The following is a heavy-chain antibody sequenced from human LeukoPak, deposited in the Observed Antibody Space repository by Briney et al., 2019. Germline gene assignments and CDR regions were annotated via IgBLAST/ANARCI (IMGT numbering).Heavy chain of an antibody. V-gene: IGHV4-59*01. CDR2: IYYSRSI. CDR3: ARFRGSGTNYFDY. Sequence: SETLSLTCTVPGGSISSYYWSWIRQPPGKGLEWIWYIYYSRSISYTPSLKSRVNISVETSKNQFCLMLSSVTAADTAVYYCARFRGSGTNYFDYWGQGTLVTVSS. J-gene: IGHJ4*02. CDR1: GGSISSYY. D-gene: IGHD3-10*01.